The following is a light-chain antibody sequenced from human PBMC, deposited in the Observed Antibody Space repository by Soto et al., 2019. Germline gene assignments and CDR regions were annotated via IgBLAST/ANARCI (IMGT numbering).Light chain of an antibody. J-gene: IGLJ1*01. V-gene: IGLV2-8*01. CDR3: TSYAGTYSFFYV. CDR1: SSDVGAYNY. CDR2: EVS. Sequence: QSVLTQPPSASGSPGQSVTTSCTGTSSDVGAYNYVSWYQQLPGKAPKLIIYEVSKRPSGVPDRFSGSKSGNTASLTVSGLQAEDEADYYCTSYAGTYSFFYVFGTGTKVTVL.